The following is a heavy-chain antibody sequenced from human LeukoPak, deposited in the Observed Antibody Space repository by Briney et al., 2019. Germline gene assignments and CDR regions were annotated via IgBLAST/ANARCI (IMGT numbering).Heavy chain of an antibody. Sequence: GESLKISCKGSGYSFTSYWIGWVRQMPGKGLEWMGIIYPGDSDTRYSPSFQGQVTISADKSISTAYLQWSSLRDSDTGMYYCAKYSESTTKFDPWGQGTLVTVSS. CDR3: AKYSESTTKFDP. V-gene: IGHV5-51*01. J-gene: IGHJ5*02. CDR1: GYSFTSYW. CDR2: IYPGDSDT. D-gene: IGHD2/OR15-2a*01.